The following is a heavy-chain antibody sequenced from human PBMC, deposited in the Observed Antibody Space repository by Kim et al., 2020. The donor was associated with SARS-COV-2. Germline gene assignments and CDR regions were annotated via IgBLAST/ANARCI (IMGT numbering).Heavy chain of an antibody. CDR2: IIPIFGTA. D-gene: IGHD3-10*01. J-gene: IGHJ6*02. V-gene: IGHV1-69*13. CDR3: ARNLWRVRENTYYYYGMDV. Sequence: SVKVSCKASGGTFSSYAISWVRQAPGQGLEWMGGIIPIFGTANYAQKFQGRVTITADESTSTAYMELSSLRSEDTAVYYCARNLWRVRENTYYYYGMDVWGQGTTVTVSS. CDR1: GGTFSSYA.